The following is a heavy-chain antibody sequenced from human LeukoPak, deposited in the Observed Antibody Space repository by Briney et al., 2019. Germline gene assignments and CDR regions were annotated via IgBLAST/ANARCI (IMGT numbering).Heavy chain of an antibody. CDR1: GGSISSSSYY. J-gene: IGHJ5*02. CDR2: IYYSGST. Sequence: PSETLSLTCTVSGGSISSSSYYWGWIRQPPGKGLEWIGSIYYSGSTYYNPSLKSRVTISVDTSKNQFSLKLSSVTAADTAVYYCARDSMGDRSNWNWFDPWGQGTLVTVSS. D-gene: IGHD3-16*01. CDR3: ARDSMGDRSNWNWFDP. V-gene: IGHV4-39*07.